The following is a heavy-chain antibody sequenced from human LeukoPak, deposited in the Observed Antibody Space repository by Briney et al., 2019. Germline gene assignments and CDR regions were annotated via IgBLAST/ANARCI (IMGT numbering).Heavy chain of an antibody. J-gene: IGHJ3*02. CDR2: IYHSGST. V-gene: IGHV4-38-2*02. Sequence: PSETLSLTCVVSGHSISSGYYWGWIRQPPGKGLEWIGSIYHSGSTYYNPSLKSRVTISVDTSKNQFSLKLSSVTAADTAVYYCARDTYYDRNAFDIWGQGTMVTVSS. CDR1: GHSISSGYY. D-gene: IGHD3-22*01. CDR3: ARDTYYDRNAFDI.